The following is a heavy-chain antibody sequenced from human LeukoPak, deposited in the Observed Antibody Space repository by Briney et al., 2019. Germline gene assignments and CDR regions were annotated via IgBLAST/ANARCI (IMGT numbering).Heavy chain of an antibody. CDR2: IYPGDSDT. CDR1: GYSFTTYW. J-gene: IGHJ3*02. V-gene: IGHV5-51*01. D-gene: IGHD2-21*02. CDR3: ARQGLGGGDGSGAFDI. Sequence: GESLKISCKGSGYSFTTYWIGWVRQMPGKGLEWMGIIYPGDSDTRYSPSFQGHVTMTADKSIGTAYLQWSSLKASDTAMYYCARQGLGGGDGSGAFDIWGQGTMVTASS.